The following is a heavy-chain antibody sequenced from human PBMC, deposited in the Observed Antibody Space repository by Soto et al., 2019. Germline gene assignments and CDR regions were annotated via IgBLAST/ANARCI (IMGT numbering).Heavy chain of an antibody. V-gene: IGHV3-33*01. D-gene: IGHD3-22*01. CDR1: GFTFSSYG. J-gene: IGHJ4*02. CDR3: ARAPTYYYDSSGGFDY. Sequence: QVQLVESGGGVVQPGRSLRLSCAASGFTFSSYGMHWVREAPGKGLEWVAVIWYDGSNKYYADSVKGRFTISRDNSKNTLYLQMNSLRAEDTAVYYCARAPTYYYDSSGGFDYWGQGTLVTVSS. CDR2: IWYDGSNK.